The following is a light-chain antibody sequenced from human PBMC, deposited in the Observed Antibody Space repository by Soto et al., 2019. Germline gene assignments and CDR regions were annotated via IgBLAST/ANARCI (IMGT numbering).Light chain of an antibody. CDR1: QAISNY. J-gene: IGKJ4*01. CDR3: QKYNNAPLT. Sequence: DIQMTQSPSSLSASVGDRVTITCRASQAISNYLAWYQQKPGKVPKLLIYAASTLQSGVPSRFSGSGSGTDFTLTISSLQPEDVATYYCQKYNNAPLTFGGGTKVEIK. V-gene: IGKV1-27*01. CDR2: AAS.